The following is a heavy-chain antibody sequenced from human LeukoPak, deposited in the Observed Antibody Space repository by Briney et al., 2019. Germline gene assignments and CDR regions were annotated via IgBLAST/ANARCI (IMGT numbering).Heavy chain of an antibody. CDR2: INPNGGAT. J-gene: IGHJ4*02. D-gene: IGHD3-16*01. V-gene: IGHV1-2*02. Sequence: ASVKVSCKASGDIFTGYYLFWVRQAPGQGLEWMGWINPNGGATRYAQKFQGRVTLTSDTSIRTTYMELSSLTSDDTAVYYCARDERYSDADHHYPDLGYWGQGTLVTVSS. CDR3: ARDERYSDADHHYPDLGY. CDR1: GDIFTGYY.